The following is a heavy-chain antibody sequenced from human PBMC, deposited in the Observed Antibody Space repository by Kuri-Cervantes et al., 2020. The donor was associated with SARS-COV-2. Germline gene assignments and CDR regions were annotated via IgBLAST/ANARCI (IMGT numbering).Heavy chain of an antibody. CDR2: ISGSGGST. J-gene: IGHJ6*02. CDR3: ARVRRIGSYYGMDV. CDR1: GFTFSTYG. Sequence: GESLKISCAASGFTFSTYGMSWVRQAPGKGLEWVSAISGSGGSTYYADSVKGRFTISRDNAKNSLYLQMNSLRDEDTAVYYCARVRRIGSYYGMDVWGQGTTVTVSS. V-gene: IGHV3-23*01. D-gene: IGHD1-26*01.